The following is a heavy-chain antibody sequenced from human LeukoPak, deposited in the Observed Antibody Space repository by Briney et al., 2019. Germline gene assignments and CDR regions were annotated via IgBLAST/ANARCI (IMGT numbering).Heavy chain of an antibody. CDR3: AAYDSSGYYYARGSLDY. J-gene: IGHJ4*02. D-gene: IGHD3-22*01. CDR2: INPNSGGT. V-gene: IGHV1-2*02. Sequence: GASVKVSCKASGYTFTGYYIHWVRQAPGQGLEWMGGINPNSGGTNYSQKVQGRVTMTRDTSISTAYMELSRLRSDDTAVYYCAAYDSSGYYYARGSLDYWGQGTLVTVSS. CDR1: GYTFTGYY.